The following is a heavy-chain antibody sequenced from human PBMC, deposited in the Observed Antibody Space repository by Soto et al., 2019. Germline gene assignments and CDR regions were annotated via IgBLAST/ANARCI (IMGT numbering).Heavy chain of an antibody. CDR3: ARLFLVRGVNRDLLAS. V-gene: IGHV4-39*01. J-gene: IGHJ5*02. CDR1: GGSINNSSFY. D-gene: IGHD3-10*01. CDR2: IYYSGSA. Sequence: SETLSLTCTVSGGSINNSSFYWGWVRQPPGKRLEWIGSIYYSGSAYYNPSLKSRLTISVGTSKNQFSLNLSSVTAADTAVYFCARLFLVRGVNRDLLASWGQ.